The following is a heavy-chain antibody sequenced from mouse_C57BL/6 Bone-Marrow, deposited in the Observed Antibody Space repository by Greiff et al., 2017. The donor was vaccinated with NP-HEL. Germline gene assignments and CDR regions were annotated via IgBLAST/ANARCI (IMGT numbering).Heavy chain of an antibody. CDR1: GYTFTDYY. CDR2: INPNNGGT. Sequence: EVHLQQPGPELVKPGASVKISCKASGYTFTDYYMNWVKQSHGKSLEWIGDINPNNGGTSYNQKFKGKATLTVDKSSSTAYMELRSLTSEDSAVYYCARAPFAYWGQGTLVTVSA. J-gene: IGHJ3*01. V-gene: IGHV1-26*01. CDR3: ARAPFAY.